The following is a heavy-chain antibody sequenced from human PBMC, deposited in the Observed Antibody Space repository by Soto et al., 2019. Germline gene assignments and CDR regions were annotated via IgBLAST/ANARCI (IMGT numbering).Heavy chain of an antibody. J-gene: IGHJ4*02. Sequence: ASVKVSCKASGGTFSSYTISWVRQAPGQGLEWMGRIIPILGITNYAQKFQGRVTITADKSTSTAYMELSSLRSEDTAVYYCARDPTEGIVVVPAASDYWGQGTLVTVSS. CDR3: ARDPTEGIVVVPAASDY. D-gene: IGHD2-2*01. CDR1: GGTFSSYT. CDR2: IIPILGIT. V-gene: IGHV1-69*04.